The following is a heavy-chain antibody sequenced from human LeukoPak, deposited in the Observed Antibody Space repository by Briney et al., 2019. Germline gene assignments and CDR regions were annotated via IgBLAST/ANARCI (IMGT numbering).Heavy chain of an antibody. J-gene: IGHJ4*02. CDR2: MNPRGGST. Sequence: ASVKVSCKASGYSCTTYYMHWMRQAPGQGLEWMGTMNPRGGSTNYAQKFQGRVTMIRDPSTSTVYMELSSLRFEDTAVYYCARVDDYGGNSVGYWGQGTLVTVSS. V-gene: IGHV1-46*01. CDR1: GYSCTTYY. CDR3: ARVDDYGGNSVGY. D-gene: IGHD4-23*01.